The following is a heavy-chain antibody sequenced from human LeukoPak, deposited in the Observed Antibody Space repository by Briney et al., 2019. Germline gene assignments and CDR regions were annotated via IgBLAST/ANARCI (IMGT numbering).Heavy chain of an antibody. V-gene: IGHV3-23*01. CDR1: GFTLRTYA. J-gene: IGHJ4*02. CDR2: ITANGGST. Sequence: PGGSLRLSRAASGFTLRTYAMSGVRQAPGKGLEWVSSITANGGSTYYADSVKGRFTISRANAKNSLYLQMSSLRAGDTAIYHCARDSGSYLQPSDYWGQGTLVTVSS. CDR3: ARDSGSYLQPSDY. D-gene: IGHD1-26*01.